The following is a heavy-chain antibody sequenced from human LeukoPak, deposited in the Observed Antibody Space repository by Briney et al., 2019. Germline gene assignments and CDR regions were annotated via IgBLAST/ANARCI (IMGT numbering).Heavy chain of an antibody. V-gene: IGHV4-34*01. D-gene: IGHD2-2*01. CDR3: ASGGLEYCSSTSCYDAFDI. CDR2: INHSGST. CDR1: GGSFSGYY. J-gene: IGHJ3*02. Sequence: SETLSLTCAVYGGSFSGYYWSWIRQPPGKGLEWIGEINHSGSTNYNPSLKSRVTISVDTSKNQFSLKLSSVTAADTAVYYCASGGLEYCSSTSCYDAFDIWGKGQWSPSLQ.